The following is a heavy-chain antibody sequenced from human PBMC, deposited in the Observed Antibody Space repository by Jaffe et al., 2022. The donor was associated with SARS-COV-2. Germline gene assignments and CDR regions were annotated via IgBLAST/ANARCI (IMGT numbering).Heavy chain of an antibody. J-gene: IGHJ5*02. CDR1: GGSVTSYY. D-gene: IGHD1-1*01. V-gene: IGHV4-59*02. Sequence: QLQLQESGPGLVKPSETLSLTCTVSGGSVTSYYWSWIRQSPGKGLEWIGSKLHTGDTNYNPSLRSRVTISIDTSNKQFSLNLRSVTAADTAVYYCARSFRNTWDWFDPWGQGTLVTVSS. CDR2: KLHTGDT. CDR3: ARSFRNTWDWFDP.